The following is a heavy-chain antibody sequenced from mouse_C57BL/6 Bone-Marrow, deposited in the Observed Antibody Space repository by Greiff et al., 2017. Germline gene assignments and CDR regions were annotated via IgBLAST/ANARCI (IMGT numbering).Heavy chain of an antibody. D-gene: IGHD2-5*01. CDR1: GFTFSDYG. CDR2: ISSGSSTS. CDR3: ARWYYSNYGGYAMDY. Sequence: EVMLVESGGGLVKPGGSLKLSCAASGFTFSDYGMHWVRQAPEKGLEWVAYISSGSSTSYYADTVKGRFTISRDNAKNTLVLQMTSLRSEDTAMYYCARWYYSNYGGYAMDYWGQGTSVTVSS. J-gene: IGHJ4*01. V-gene: IGHV5-17*01.